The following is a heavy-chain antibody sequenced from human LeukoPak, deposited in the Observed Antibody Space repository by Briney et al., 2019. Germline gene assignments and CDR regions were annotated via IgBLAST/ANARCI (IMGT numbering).Heavy chain of an antibody. CDR2: IKQDGSEK. J-gene: IGHJ6*02. CDR3: ARDYYDSKWHYYYGMDV. Sequence: SGGSLRLSCAASGFTFSSYMMNWVRQAPGKGLEWVANIKQDGSEKYYVDSVKGRFTISRDNAKNSLYLQMNSLRAEDTAVYYCARDYYDSKWHYYYGMDVWGQGTTVTVSS. D-gene: IGHD3-22*01. CDR1: GFTFSSYM. V-gene: IGHV3-7*01.